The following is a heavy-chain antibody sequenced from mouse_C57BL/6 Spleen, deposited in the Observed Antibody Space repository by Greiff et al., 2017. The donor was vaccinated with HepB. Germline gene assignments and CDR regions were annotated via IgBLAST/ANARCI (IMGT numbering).Heavy chain of an antibody. Sequence: VQLKQSGAELVRPGASVKLSCTASGFNIKDDYMHWVKQRPEQGLEWIGWIDPENGDTEYASKFQGKATITADTSSNTAYLQLSSLTSEDTAVYYCTTGGMVTTGFAYWGQGTLVTVSA. CDR1: GFNIKDDY. CDR3: TTGGMVTTGFAY. D-gene: IGHD2-2*01. V-gene: IGHV14-4*01. J-gene: IGHJ3*01. CDR2: IDPENGDT.